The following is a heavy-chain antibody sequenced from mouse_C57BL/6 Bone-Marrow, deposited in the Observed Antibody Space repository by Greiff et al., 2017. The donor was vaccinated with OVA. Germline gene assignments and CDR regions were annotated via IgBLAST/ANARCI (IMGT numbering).Heavy chain of an antibody. J-gene: IGHJ1*03. CDR2: INPNNGGT. CDR3: ARPFDYYGSSYWYFDV. V-gene: IGHV1-26*01. CDR1: GYTFTDYY. D-gene: IGHD1-1*01. Sequence: EVQLQQSGPELVKPGASVKISCKASGYTFTDYYMNWVKQSHGKSLEWIGDINPNNGGTSYNQKFKGKATLTVDKSSSTAYMERRSLTSEDSAVYYCARPFDYYGSSYWYFDVWGTGTTVTVSS.